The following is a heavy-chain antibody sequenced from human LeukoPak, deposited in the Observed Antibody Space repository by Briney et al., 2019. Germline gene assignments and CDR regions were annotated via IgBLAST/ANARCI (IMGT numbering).Heavy chain of an antibody. CDR3: AREGVRGVIPYYGMDV. J-gene: IGHJ6*02. CDR1: GGSISSYY. V-gene: IGHV4-59*01. Sequence: SETLSLTCTVSGGSISSYYWSWIRQPPGKGLEWIGCIYYSGSTNYNPSLKSRVTISVDTSKNQFSLKLSSVTAADTAVYYCAREGVRGVIPYYGMDVWGQGTTVTVSS. CDR2: IYYSGST. D-gene: IGHD3-10*01.